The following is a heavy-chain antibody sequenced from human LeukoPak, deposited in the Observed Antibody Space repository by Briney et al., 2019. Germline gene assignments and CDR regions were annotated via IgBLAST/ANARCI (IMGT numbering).Heavy chain of an antibody. D-gene: IGHD4-11*01. CDR3: ARGGPLLYSNFQPYYYYYYGMDV. Sequence: SETLSLTCAVYGGSFSGYYWSWIRQLPGKGLEWIGEINHSGSTNYNPSLKSRVTISVDTSKNQFSLKLSSVTAADTAVYYCARGGPLLYSNFQPYYYYYYGMDVWGQGTTVTVPS. V-gene: IGHV4-34*01. CDR1: GGSFSGYY. CDR2: INHSGST. J-gene: IGHJ6*02.